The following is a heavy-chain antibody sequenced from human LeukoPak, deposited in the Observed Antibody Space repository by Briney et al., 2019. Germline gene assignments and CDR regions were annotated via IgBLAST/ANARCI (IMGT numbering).Heavy chain of an antibody. D-gene: IGHD1-26*01. CDR1: GYTFTNYD. CDR3: ARIAGSYGFDY. V-gene: IGHV1-8*03. Sequence: ASVKVSCKASGYTFTNYDINWVRQATGQGLEWMGWMNPNSGNTGYAQKFQGRVTITADKSTSTAYMELSSLRSEDTAVYYCARIAGSYGFDYWGQGTLVTVSS. CDR2: MNPNSGNT. J-gene: IGHJ4*02.